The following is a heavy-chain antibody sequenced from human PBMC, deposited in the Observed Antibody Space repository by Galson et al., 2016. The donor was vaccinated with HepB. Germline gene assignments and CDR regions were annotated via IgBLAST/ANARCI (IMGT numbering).Heavy chain of an antibody. CDR3: AKYLAPGLHAFDI. V-gene: IGHV3-23*01. CDR1: GFTFVNYA. CDR2: IDDNGHAGTT. Sequence: SLRLSCAASGFTFVNYAMTWVRQPPGKGLEWVSTIDDNGHAGTTHYADSVRGRFTISRDDSNNQLYLQMDSLGAEDTALYFCAKYLAPGLHAFDIWGQGKTVTVAS. J-gene: IGHJ3*02. D-gene: IGHD2-21*02.